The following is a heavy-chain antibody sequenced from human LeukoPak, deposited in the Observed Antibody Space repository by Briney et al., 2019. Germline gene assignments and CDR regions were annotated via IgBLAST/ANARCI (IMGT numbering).Heavy chain of an antibody. D-gene: IGHD6-19*01. CDR2: IRRKVYGGTT. Sequence: GGSLRLSCTASGFTFGDYGMSWVRQAPGKGLEWVGFIRRKVYGGTTEYAASVKGRSTISRDDSESIAYLQMNSLKTEDTAVYFCTREARGGGWYDYWGQGSLVTVSS. V-gene: IGHV3-49*04. J-gene: IGHJ4*02. CDR3: TREARGGGWYDY. CDR1: GFTFGDYG.